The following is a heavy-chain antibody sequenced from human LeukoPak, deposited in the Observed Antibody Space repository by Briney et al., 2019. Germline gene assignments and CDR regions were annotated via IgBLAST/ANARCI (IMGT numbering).Heavy chain of an antibody. CDR1: RFTFSSYA. J-gene: IGHJ4*02. Sequence: GGSLRLSCAASRFTFSSYAIHWVRQAPGKGLEWVAVISHDGSNKNYADSVKGRFTISRDNSKNTLYLQMNSLRAEDTAVYYCARAPGSSSSWSYFDFWGQGTLVTVSS. CDR3: ARAPGSSSSWSYFDF. V-gene: IGHV3-30-3*01. D-gene: IGHD6-13*01. CDR2: ISHDGSNK.